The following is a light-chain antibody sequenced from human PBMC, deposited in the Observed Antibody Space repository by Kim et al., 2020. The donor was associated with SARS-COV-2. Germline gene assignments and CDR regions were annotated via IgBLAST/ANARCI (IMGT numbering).Light chain of an antibody. CDR1: SGSVSTTYY. CDR2: NTN. CDR3: VLYMGSGIWV. Sequence: QTVVTQEPSFSVSPGGTVTPTCGLSSGSVSTTYYPTWTQQTPGQAPRTLIYNTNTRSPGVPDRFSGSILGSKAALTITGAQANDESDYYCVLYMGSGIWVFGGGTQLTVL. J-gene: IGLJ3*02. V-gene: IGLV8-61*01.